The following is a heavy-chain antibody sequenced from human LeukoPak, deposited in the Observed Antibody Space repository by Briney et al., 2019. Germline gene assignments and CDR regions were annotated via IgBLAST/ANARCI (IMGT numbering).Heavy chain of an antibody. CDR3: ARAQLPRITGTKSFDY. D-gene: IGHD1-7*01. J-gene: IGHJ4*02. CDR1: GYTFTGYY. V-gene: IGHV1-2*02. CDR2: INPNSGGT. Sequence: GASVKVSFKASGYTFTGYYMHWVRQAPGQGLEWMGWINPNSGGTNYAQKFQGRATMTRDTSISTAYMELSRLRSDDTAVYYCARAQLPRITGTKSFDYWGQGTLVTVSS.